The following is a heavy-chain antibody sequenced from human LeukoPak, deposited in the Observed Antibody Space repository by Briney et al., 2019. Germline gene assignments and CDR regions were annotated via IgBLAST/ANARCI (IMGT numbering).Heavy chain of an antibody. CDR1: GFTFSDYY. CDR2: ISSSSSYI. V-gene: IGHV3-21*01. J-gene: IGHJ4*02. CDR3: ARGEHKATIAALDS. D-gene: IGHD5-24*01. Sequence: GGSLRLSCAASGFTFSDYYIHWVRQAPGKGLEWVSAISSSSSYIYYADSMKGRFSISRDNADNSVSLQMHGLRAEDTAVYFCARGEHKATIAALDSWGQGTLVTVSS.